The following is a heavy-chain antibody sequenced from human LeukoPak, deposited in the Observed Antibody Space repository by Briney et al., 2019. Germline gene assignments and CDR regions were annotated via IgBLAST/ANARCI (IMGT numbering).Heavy chain of an antibody. V-gene: IGHV1-69*13. CDR3: ARDMENYYDSSGQNWFDP. J-gene: IGHJ5*02. D-gene: IGHD3-22*01. CDR2: IIPIFGTA. CDR1: GYTFSSYA. Sequence: GASVKVSCKASGYTFSSYAISWVRQAPGQGLEWMGGIIPIFGTANYAQKFQGRVTITADESTSTAYMELSSLRSEDTAVYYCARDMENYYDSSGQNWFDPWGQGTLVTVSS.